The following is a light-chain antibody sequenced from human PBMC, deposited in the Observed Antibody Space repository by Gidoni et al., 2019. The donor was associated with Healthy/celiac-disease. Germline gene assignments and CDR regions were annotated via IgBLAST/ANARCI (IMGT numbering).Light chain of an antibody. J-gene: IGKJ4*02. CDR2: DAS. CDR3: QQRSNWPLLT. CDR1: QSVSSY. V-gene: IGKV3-11*01. Sequence: EIVFTPSPATLSLSPGERATLSCSASQSVSSYLAWYQQKPGQAPRLLIYDASNRATGLPARCSGSGSGTDVTITISSREPEDFAVYYCQQRSNWPLLTFGGXTKVEIK.